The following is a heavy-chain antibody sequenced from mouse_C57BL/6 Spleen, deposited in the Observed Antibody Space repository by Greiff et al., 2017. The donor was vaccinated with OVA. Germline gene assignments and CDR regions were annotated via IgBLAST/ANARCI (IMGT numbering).Heavy chain of an antibody. V-gene: IGHV1-55*01. CDR3: ARRVLYDYDWYFDV. D-gene: IGHD2-4*01. CDR1: GYTFTSYW. J-gene: IGHJ1*03. CDR2: IYPGSGST. Sequence: QVQLQQPGAELVKPGASVKMSCKASGYTFTSYWLTWVKQRPGQGLEWIGDIYPGSGSTNYNEKFKSKATLTVDTSSSTAYMQLSSLTSEDSAVYYCARRVLYDYDWYFDVWGTGTTVTVSS.